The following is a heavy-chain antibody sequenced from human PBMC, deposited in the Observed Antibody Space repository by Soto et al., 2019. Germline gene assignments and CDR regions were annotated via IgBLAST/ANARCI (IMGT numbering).Heavy chain of an antibody. V-gene: IGHV1-3*01. CDR3: ARGGIVSTHYYYYGMDV. CDR2: INAGNGDT. CDR1: GYSFISYA. J-gene: IGHJ6*02. D-gene: IGHD5-12*01. Sequence: ASVKVSCKASGYSFISYAIHWLRQSPGQRLEWMGWINAGNGDTKYSQNFQGRVTITRDTSASTAYMELSSLRSEDTAVFYCARGGIVSTHYYYYGMDVWGQGTTVTVSS.